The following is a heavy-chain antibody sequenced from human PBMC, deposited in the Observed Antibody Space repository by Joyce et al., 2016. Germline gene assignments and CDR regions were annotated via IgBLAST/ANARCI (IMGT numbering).Heavy chain of an antibody. CDR3: ARDPQNFGF. V-gene: IGHV4-38-2*02. D-gene: IGHD2/OR15-2a*01. CDR1: GDSISSGYF. J-gene: IGHJ4*02. CDR2: IYQNGKT. Sequence: VQLQESGPGLVKPSETLSLTCDVSGDSISSGYFYGWVRQAPGKGLEWIANIYQNGKTYYNASLKSRGTVSVDTSKNQLSLKLSSVTAADTAVYYCARDPQNFGFWGQGTLVIVSS.